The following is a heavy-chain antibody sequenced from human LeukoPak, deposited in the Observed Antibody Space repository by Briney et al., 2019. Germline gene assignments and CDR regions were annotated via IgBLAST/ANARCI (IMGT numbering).Heavy chain of an antibody. Sequence: AGGSLRLSCVASGFTFSNYWMNWVRQAPGKGLVWVSRIDSDGSSSSYTDAVKGRFTISRDNAKNTLYLQMNSLRGEDTAVYYCARGLTVFGVVNDAFDIWGQGTMVTVSS. J-gene: IGHJ3*02. V-gene: IGHV3-74*01. D-gene: IGHD3-3*01. CDR3: ARGLTVFGVVNDAFDI. CDR2: IDSDGSSS. CDR1: GFTFSNYW.